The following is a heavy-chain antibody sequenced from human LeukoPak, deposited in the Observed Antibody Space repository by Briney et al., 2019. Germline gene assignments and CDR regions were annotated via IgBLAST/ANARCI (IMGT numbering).Heavy chain of an antibody. CDR2: ISGSGHST. CDR3: AKAPGGILTGLGY. D-gene: IGHD3-9*01. CDR1: GFTFSSYA. Sequence: GGSLRLSCAASGFTFSSYAMSWVRQAPGKGLEWVSDISGSGHSTHYADSVKGRFTISRDNSKNTLYLQMNSLRAEDTAVYYCAKAPGGILTGLGYWGQGTQVTVSS. V-gene: IGHV3-23*01. J-gene: IGHJ4*02.